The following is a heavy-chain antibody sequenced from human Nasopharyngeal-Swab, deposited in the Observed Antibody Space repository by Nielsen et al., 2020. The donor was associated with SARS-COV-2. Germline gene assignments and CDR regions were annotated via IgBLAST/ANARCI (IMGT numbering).Heavy chain of an antibody. Sequence: GGSLRLSCAVSGFTFSSYSMNWVRQAPGKGLEWVSYISSSSSTIYYADSVKGRFTISRDNAKNSLYLQMNSLRAEDTAVYYCARDILEGYGDSWYFDLWGRGTLVTVSS. J-gene: IGHJ2*01. CDR3: ARDILEGYGDSWYFDL. CDR2: ISSSSSTI. V-gene: IGHV3-48*01. CDR1: GFTFSSYS. D-gene: IGHD4-17*01.